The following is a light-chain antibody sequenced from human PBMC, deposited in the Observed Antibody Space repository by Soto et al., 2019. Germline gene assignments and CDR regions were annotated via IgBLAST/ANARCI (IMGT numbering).Light chain of an antibody. Sequence: EIVLTQSPGTLSLSPGERATLSCRASQSVSSNYLAWYQQKPGQAPRLLIYGASSRATGIPDRFSGSGSGTDFTLTISRLEPEDSAVYYCQQYGSSAFTFGGGTKVDI. CDR2: GAS. CDR3: QQYGSSAFT. V-gene: IGKV3-20*01. J-gene: IGKJ4*01. CDR1: QSVSSNY.